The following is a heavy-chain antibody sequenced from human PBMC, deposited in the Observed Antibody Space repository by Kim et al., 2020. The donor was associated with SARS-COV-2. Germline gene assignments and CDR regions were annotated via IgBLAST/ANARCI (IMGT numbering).Heavy chain of an antibody. V-gene: IGHV4-30-4*01. CDR1: GGSISGYDYY. J-gene: IGHJ5*02. D-gene: IGHD1-1*01. CDR3: ARSTVTVYPYSCDP. Sequence: SETLSLTCTVSGGSISGYDYYWSWIRQPPGKGLEWIGYIYYSGSTYYTPSLKSLLSVSVDMSKNQYSLKLSPVTAADTAVYYCARSTVTVYPYSCDP. CDR2: IYYSGST.